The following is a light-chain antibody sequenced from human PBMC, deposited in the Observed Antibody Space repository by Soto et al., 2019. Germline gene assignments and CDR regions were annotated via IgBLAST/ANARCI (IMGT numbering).Light chain of an antibody. V-gene: IGKV3-11*01. J-gene: IGKJ5*01. CDR2: DAS. CDR3: QQRSNWPPIT. CDR1: QSISSS. Sequence: VLTQSPATLSLSPGARATLSCRASQSISSSLAWYPQKPGQAPRLLLYDASNIATGIPARFSGSGSGTDFTLTISSLEPEDFAVYYCQQRSNWPPITFGQGTRLEI.